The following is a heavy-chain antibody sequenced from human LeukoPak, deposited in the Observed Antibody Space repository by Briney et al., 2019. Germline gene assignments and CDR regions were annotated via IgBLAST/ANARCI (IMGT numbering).Heavy chain of an antibody. D-gene: IGHD5-12*01. CDR2: ISGSGGST. V-gene: IGHV3-23*01. J-gene: IGHJ6*02. Sequence: PGGSLRLSCAASGFTFSSYAMSWVRQAPGKGMEWVSAISGSGGSTYYADSVKGRFTISRDNPKNTLYLQMNSLRAEDTAVYYCARPIVATIYYYGMDVWGQGTTVTVSS. CDR1: GFTFSSYA. CDR3: ARPIVATIYYYGMDV.